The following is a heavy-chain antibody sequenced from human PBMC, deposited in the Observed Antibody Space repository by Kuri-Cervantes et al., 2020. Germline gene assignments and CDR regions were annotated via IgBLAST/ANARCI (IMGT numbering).Heavy chain of an antibody. J-gene: IGHJ6*03. CDR3: AAGGIAARYYYYYMDV. Sequence: GSLRLSCTVSGGSISSYYWSWIRQPPGKGLEWIGYIYYSGSTNYNPSLKSRVTISVDTSKNQFSLKLSSVTAADTAVYYCAAGGIAARYYYYYMDVWGKGTTVTVSS. CDR1: GGSISSYY. CDR2: IYYSGST. V-gene: IGHV4-59*13. D-gene: IGHD6-6*01.